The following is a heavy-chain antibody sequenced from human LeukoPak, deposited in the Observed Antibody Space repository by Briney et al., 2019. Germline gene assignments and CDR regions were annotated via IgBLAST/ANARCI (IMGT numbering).Heavy chain of an antibody. J-gene: IGHJ4*02. D-gene: IGHD4-17*01. Sequence: SETLSLTCTVSGGSISSSSYYWGWIRQPPGKGLEWIGSIYYSGSTYYNPSLKSRVTISVDTSKNQFSLKLSSVTAADTAVYYCARGWSTVTTPDFDYWGQGTLVTVSS. CDR2: IYYSGST. V-gene: IGHV4-39*07. CDR1: GGSISSSSYY. CDR3: ARGWSTVTTPDFDY.